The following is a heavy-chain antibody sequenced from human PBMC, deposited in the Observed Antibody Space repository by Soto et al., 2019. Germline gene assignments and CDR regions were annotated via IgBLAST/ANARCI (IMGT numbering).Heavy chain of an antibody. CDR2: INHSGSP. J-gene: IGHJ5*02. Sequence: PSETLSLTCAVYGGSFSGYYWSWIRQPPGKGLEWIGEINHSGSPNYNPSLKSRVTISVDTSKNQFSLKLSSVTAADTAVYYCARGYYIWSAYYKWDYWFDPWGPGTLVTVSS. V-gene: IGHV4-34*01. D-gene: IGHD3-3*01. CDR1: GGSFSGYY. CDR3: ARGYYIWSAYYKWDYWFDP.